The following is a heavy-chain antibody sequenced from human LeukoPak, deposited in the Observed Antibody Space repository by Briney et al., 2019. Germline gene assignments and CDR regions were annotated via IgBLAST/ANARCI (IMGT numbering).Heavy chain of an antibody. D-gene: IGHD1-26*01. CDR1: GYTFTSYY. V-gene: IGHV1-2*02. J-gene: IGHJ4*02. CDR2: INPNSGGT. CDR3: ARVPRRLVGVFDY. Sequence: GASVKVSCKASGYTFTSYYMHWVRQAPGQGLEWVGWINPNSGGTNYAQKFQGRVTMTRDTSISTAYMELSRLRSDNTAVYYCARVPRRLVGVFDYWGQGTLVTVSS.